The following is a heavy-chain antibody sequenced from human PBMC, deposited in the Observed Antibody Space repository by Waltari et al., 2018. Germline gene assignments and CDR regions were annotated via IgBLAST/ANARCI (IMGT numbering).Heavy chain of an antibody. CDR2: FNGRDGGA. D-gene: IGHD3-10*01. CDR1: GFTFTTYA. CDR3: AKLRNYGTTWAGAFDC. J-gene: IGHJ4*02. Sequence: EEQLLQSGGGLVQPGGSLRLSCAASGFTFTTYAMSWVRQAPGKGLGWFSAFNGRDGGAYYADPVKGRFTISSDNSRNTLYLQMNSLRAEDTAVYYCAKLRNYGTTWAGAFDCWGQGTLVTVSS. V-gene: IGHV3-23*01.